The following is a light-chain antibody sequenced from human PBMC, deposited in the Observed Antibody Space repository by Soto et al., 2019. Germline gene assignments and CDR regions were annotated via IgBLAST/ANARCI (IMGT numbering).Light chain of an antibody. J-gene: IGKJ4*01. CDR1: QSVSSS. CDR2: DTS. V-gene: IGKV3-15*01. CDR3: QQSYSTPPT. Sequence: EIVVTQSPATLSVSPGERVTLSCRASQSVSSSLAWYQQRPGQAPRLLIYDTSTRAAGIAARFSGSGSGTEFTLTISSLQSEDFATYYCQQSYSTPPTFGGGTKVEIK.